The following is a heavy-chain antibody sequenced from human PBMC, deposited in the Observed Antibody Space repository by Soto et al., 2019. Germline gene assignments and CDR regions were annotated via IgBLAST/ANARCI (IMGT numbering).Heavy chain of an antibody. CDR1: GVSLSTTGVG. Sequence: QITLKESGPTLVKPTQTPTLTCSFSGVSLSTTGVGVGGIRQSPGKALEWLAIIYWDNDKRYSPSLKSRVTITKYTAKNQVVLTLTNMEPVDTGTYYCVRSRWSGELQWGQGALVPVSS. CDR3: VRSRWSGELQ. D-gene: IGHD3-10*01. J-gene: IGHJ4*02. CDR2: IYWDNDK. V-gene: IGHV2-5*04.